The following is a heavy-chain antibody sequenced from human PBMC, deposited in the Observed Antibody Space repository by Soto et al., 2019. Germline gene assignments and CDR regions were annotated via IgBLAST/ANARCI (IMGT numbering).Heavy chain of an antibody. Sequence: ASLKVSGKASGYTFTSYDINWVRQATGQGLEWMGWMNPNSGNTGYAQKFQGRVTMTRNTSISTAYMELSSLRSEDTAVYYCARGSFWSGYGLDDYWGQGTLVTVSS. D-gene: IGHD3-3*01. J-gene: IGHJ4*02. CDR3: ARGSFWSGYGLDDY. CDR1: GYTFTSYD. CDR2: MNPNSGNT. V-gene: IGHV1-8*01.